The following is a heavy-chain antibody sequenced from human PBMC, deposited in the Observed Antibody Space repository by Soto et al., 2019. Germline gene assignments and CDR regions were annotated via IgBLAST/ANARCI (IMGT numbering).Heavy chain of an antibody. CDR3: AREISSSWYEGYGWFDP. V-gene: IGHV1-18*01. CDR1: GYTFTSYG. D-gene: IGHD6-13*01. Sequence: QVQLVQSGAEVKKPGASVKVSCKASGYTFTSYGISWVRQAPGQGLEWMGWISAYNGNTNYAQKLQGRVTMTTDTPTSTDYMELRSLRSDDTAVYYCAREISSSWYEGYGWFDPWGQGTLVTVSS. CDR2: ISAYNGNT. J-gene: IGHJ5*02.